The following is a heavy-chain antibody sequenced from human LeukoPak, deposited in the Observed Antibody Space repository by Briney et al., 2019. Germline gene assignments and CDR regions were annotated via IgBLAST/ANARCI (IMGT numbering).Heavy chain of an antibody. D-gene: IGHD6-13*01. CDR2: IYYSGST. V-gene: IGHV4-39*07. CDR1: GGSISSSSYY. CDR3: ARGGSSYH. J-gene: IGHJ5*02. Sequence: SETLSLTCIVSGGSISSSSYYWGWIRQPPGKGLEWIGSIYYSGSTYYNPSLKSRVTISVDTSKNQFSLKLSSVTAADTAVYYCARGGSSYHWGQGTLVTVSS.